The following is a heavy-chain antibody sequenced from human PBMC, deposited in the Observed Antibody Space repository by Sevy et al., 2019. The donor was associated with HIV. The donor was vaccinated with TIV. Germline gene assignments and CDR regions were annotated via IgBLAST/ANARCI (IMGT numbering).Heavy chain of an antibody. CDR2: IKQDGSEK. CDR1: GFTFSSYW. CDR3: ASGSSSWIDAFDI. Sequence: GGSLRLSCAASGFTFSSYWMSWVRQAPGKGLEWVANIKQDGSEKYYVDPVKGRFTISRDNAKNSLYLQMNSLRAEDTAVYYCASGSSSWIDAFDIWGQGTMVTVSS. V-gene: IGHV3-7*01. D-gene: IGHD6-13*01. J-gene: IGHJ3*02.